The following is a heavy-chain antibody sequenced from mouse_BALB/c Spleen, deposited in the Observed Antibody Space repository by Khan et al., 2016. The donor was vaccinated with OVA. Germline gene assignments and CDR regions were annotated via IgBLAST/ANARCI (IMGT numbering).Heavy chain of an antibody. J-gene: IGHJ2*01. CDR1: GYSITSGYG. V-gene: IGHV3-2*02. Sequence: VQLKESGPGLVKPSQSLSLTCTVTGYSITSGYGWNWIRQFPGNKLEWMGYISYSGSTNYNPSLKSRISITRDTSKNQFFLQLNSVTTADTATYSCAKTAKLKYWGQGTTLTVSS. CDR2: ISYSGST. CDR3: AKTAKLKY. D-gene: IGHD1-2*01.